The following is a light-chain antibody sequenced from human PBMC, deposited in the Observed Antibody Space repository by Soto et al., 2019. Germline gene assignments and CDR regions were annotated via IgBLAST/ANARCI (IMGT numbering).Light chain of an antibody. CDR2: DAS. CDR3: LQYDSYSWT. CDR1: RSISDW. J-gene: IGKJ1*01. Sequence: IQMTQSPSTLSPSVGDRVTITCRASRSISDWVAWYQQKPGKAPKLLIFDASSLKSGVPSRFSGSGSGTEFTLTISSLQPDDVATYYCLQYDSYSWTFGQGTKVEIK. V-gene: IGKV1-5*01.